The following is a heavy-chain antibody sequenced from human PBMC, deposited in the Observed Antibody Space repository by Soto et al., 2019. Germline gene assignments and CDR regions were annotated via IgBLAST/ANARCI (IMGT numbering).Heavy chain of an antibody. CDR2: FDPEDGET. CDR3: ATTTGLAAAVNFDY. V-gene: IGHV1-24*01. Sequence: XSVKVSFKVSGYTLTELSMHWVRHSPGKGLEWMGGFDPEDGETIYAQKFQGRVTMTEDTSTDTAYMELSSLRYEDTAVYYCATTTGLAAAVNFDYWGQGTLVTVSS. CDR1: GYTLTELS. D-gene: IGHD6-13*01. J-gene: IGHJ4*02.